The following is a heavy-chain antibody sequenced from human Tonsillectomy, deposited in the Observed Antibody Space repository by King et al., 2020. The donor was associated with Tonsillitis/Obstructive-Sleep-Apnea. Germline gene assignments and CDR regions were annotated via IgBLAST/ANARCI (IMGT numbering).Heavy chain of an antibody. CDR3: ARECIYDSSGHADAFDI. J-gene: IGHJ3*02. V-gene: IGHV3-30*04. CDR1: GFTFSDYA. Sequence: VQLVESGGGVVQPGRSLRLSCAASGFTFSDYAIHWVRQAPGKGLEWVAVISYGGTNNYYTDSVRGRFIISRDNSRNTLDLQMNSLRAEDTAVYYCARECIYDSSGHADAFDIWGQGTMVTVSS. D-gene: IGHD3-22*01. CDR2: ISYGGTNN.